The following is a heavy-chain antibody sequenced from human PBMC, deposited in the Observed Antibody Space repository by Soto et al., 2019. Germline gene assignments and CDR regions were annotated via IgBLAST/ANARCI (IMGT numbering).Heavy chain of an antibody. CDR1: GGSISSGGYY. Sequence: QVQLQESGPGLVKPSQTLSLTCTVSGGSISSGGYYWSWIRQHPGKGLEWIGYIYYSGRTYYNPSLKSRVTISVDTSKNQFSLKLSSVTAADTAVYYCAREFLGRYSYGLDYWGQGTLVTVSS. J-gene: IGHJ4*02. D-gene: IGHD5-18*01. CDR3: AREFLGRYSYGLDY. V-gene: IGHV4-31*03. CDR2: IYYSGRT.